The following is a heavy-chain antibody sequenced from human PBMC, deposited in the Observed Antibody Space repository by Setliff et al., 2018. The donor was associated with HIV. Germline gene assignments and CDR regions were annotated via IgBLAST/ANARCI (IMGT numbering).Heavy chain of an antibody. Sequence: SSETLSLTCTVSGHSTGGAFYWGWIRQSPGKGLEWIGTIYHNGNTFYPPSLKSRVTISVDTSKNRFSLKLSSVTAADTAVYYCASPASGGSSGQYHYWGQGTLVTVSS. J-gene: IGHJ4*02. D-gene: IGHD6-19*01. CDR3: ASPASGGSSGQYHY. CDR1: GHSTGGAFY. CDR2: IYHNGNT. V-gene: IGHV4-38-2*02.